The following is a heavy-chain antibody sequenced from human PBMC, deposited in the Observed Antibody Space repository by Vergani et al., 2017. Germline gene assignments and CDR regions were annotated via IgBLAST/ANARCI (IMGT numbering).Heavy chain of an antibody. CDR3: AIIGYRRWGYYFDY. V-gene: IGHV1-2*02. J-gene: IGHJ4*02. Sequence: QVQLVQSGAEVKKPGASVKVSCKASGYTFTGYYMHWVRQAPGQGLEWMGWINPIRGGASYAQKFHGRVTMTRDTSISTAYMELSRLRSDDTAVYYCAIIGYRRWGYYFDYWGQGILGTVSS. CDR1: GYTFTGYY. CDR2: INPIRGGA. D-gene: IGHD2-2*02.